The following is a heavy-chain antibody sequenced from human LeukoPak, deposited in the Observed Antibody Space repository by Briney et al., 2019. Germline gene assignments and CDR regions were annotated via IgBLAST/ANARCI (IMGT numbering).Heavy chain of an antibody. D-gene: IGHD5-18*01. CDR1: GGSFSGYY. J-gene: IGHJ4*02. Sequence: SKTLSLTCAVCGGSFSGYYWSWIRQPPGKGLEWIGEINHSGSTNYNPSLKSRVTISVDTSKNQFSLKLSSVTAADTAVYYCASDTAMVSWGQGTLVTVSS. V-gene: IGHV4-34*01. CDR2: INHSGST. CDR3: ASDTAMVS.